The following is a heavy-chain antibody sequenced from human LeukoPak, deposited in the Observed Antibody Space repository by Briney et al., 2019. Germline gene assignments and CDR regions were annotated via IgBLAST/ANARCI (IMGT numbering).Heavy chain of an antibody. CDR2: IYSGGST. CDR1: GFAVITNY. J-gene: IGHJ4*02. Sequence: GGSLRLSCAASGFAVITNYMSWVRQAPGKGLEWASTIYSGGSTHYADSVQGRFTISRDNAKNSLYLQMNSLRAEDTAVYYCARQCPSCWNAFLDYWGQGTLVTVSS. D-gene: IGHD2-15*01. CDR3: ARQCPSCWNAFLDY. V-gene: IGHV3-66*04.